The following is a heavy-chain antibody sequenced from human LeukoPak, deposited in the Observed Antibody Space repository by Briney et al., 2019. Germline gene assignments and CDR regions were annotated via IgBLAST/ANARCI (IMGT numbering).Heavy chain of an antibody. V-gene: IGHV1-18*01. CDR1: GYTFTSYA. D-gene: IGHD6-13*01. CDR3: ARGGGSWYSDS. J-gene: IGHJ4*02. Sequence: SVKLSCKASGYTFTSYAMNWVRHAPGQGLEWMGWISPYNGNTNYAQNLQGRVTMTTDTSTTTAYMELRSLRADDRAVYYGARGGGSWYSDSWGQGTLVTVSS. CDR2: ISPYNGNT.